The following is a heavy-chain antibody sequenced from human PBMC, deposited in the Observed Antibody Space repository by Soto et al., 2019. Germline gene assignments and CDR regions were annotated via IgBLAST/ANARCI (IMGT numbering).Heavy chain of an antibody. CDR2: ISYDGSNK. V-gene: IGHV3-30*03. J-gene: IGHJ6*02. Sequence: QVQLVESGGGVVQPGRSLRLSCAASGFTFSSYGMHWVRQAPGKGLEWVAVISYDGSNKYYADSVKGRFTISRDNSXNXXDLHMNSLRAEDTAVYYWARDPRGPSKSVWYGMDVWGQGTTVTVSS. CDR1: GFTFSSYG. D-gene: IGHD2-15*01. CDR3: ARDPRGPSKSVWYGMDV.